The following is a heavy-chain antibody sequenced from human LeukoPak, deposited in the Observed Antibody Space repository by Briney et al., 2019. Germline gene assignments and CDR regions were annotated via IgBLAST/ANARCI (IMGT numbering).Heavy chain of an antibody. D-gene: IGHD5-12*01. CDR2: IYYSGST. Sequence: PSETLPLTCTVSGGSISSYYWSWIRQPPRKGLEWIGSIYYSGSTNYNPSLKSRVTISVDTSKNQFSLKLSSVTAADTAVYYCAREYVGIVATWFDPWGQGTLVTVSS. V-gene: IGHV4-59*13. CDR3: AREYVGIVATWFDP. J-gene: IGHJ5*02. CDR1: GGSISSYY.